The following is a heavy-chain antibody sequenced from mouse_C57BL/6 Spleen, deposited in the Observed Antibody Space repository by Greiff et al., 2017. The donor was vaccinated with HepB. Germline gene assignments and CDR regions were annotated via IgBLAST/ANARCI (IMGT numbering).Heavy chain of an antibody. D-gene: IGHD2-1*01. Sequence: VQLQQSGAELVKPGASVKMSCKASGYTFTSYWITWVKQRPGQGLEWIGDIYPGSGSTNYNEKFKSKATLTVDTSSSTAYMQLSSLTSEDSAVYYCARRVYYGYYAMDYWGQGTSVTVSS. CDR1: GYTFTSYW. CDR3: ARRVYYGYYAMDY. V-gene: IGHV1-55*01. CDR2: IYPGSGST. J-gene: IGHJ4*01.